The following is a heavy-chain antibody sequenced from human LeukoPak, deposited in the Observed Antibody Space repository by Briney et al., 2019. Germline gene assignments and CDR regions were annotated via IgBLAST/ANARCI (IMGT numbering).Heavy chain of an antibody. V-gene: IGHV4-59*12. Sequence: KSSETLSLTCTVSGGSISSDQWSWIRQPPGKGLEWIGYIYYSGSTNYNPSLKSRVTISVDKSKNQFSLKLSSVTAADTAVYYCARGDYYLSFDYWGQGTLVTVSS. CDR1: GGSISSDQ. J-gene: IGHJ4*02. CDR3: ARGDYYLSFDY. CDR2: IYYSGST. D-gene: IGHD3-10*01.